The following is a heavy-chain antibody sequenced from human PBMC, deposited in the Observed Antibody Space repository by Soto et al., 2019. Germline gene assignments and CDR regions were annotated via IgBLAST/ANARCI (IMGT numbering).Heavy chain of an antibody. CDR1: GFTFSGSA. J-gene: IGHJ5*02. CDR2: ISAYNGDT. D-gene: IGHD6-6*01. Sequence: VQLVESGGGLVQPGGSLKLSCAASGFTFSGSAMHWVRQASGKGLEWMGWISAYNGDTNYAQKFQGRVTMTTDTSTSTAYMELRSLRSDDTAVYYCSRDQIAVRPGWFDPWGQGTQVTVSS. CDR3: SRDQIAVRPGWFDP. V-gene: IGHV1-18*01.